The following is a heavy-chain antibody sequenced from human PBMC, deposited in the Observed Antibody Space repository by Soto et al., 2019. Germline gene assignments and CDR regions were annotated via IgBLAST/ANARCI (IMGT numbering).Heavy chain of an antibody. CDR1: GGSFSTYY. V-gene: IGHV4-34*01. J-gene: IGHJ3*02. CDR3: ARGGSDDWHVSLYHI. CDR2: INHSGNN. D-gene: IGHD3-9*01. Sequence: SETLSLTCVVSGGSFSTYYYNWIRQSPGKGLGWIGEINHSGNNNYSPSLKSRVTMSLDTSKNQFSLKLTSVTAADTAVYYCARGGSDDWHVSLYHIWGQGTMVTVSS.